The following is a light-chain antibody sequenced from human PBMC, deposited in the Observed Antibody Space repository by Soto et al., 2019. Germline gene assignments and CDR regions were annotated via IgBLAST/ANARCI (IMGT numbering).Light chain of an antibody. CDR1: NSDVGSYNL. CDR3: CSYAGNSSFV. J-gene: IGLJ1*01. Sequence: QSVLTQPASVSGSPRQSITISCTGTNSDVGSYNLVSWFQQHPGKAPKLVIYEVTKRPSGVSDRFSGSKSGNTASLTISGLQAEDEADYYCCSYAGNSSFVFGTGTKVTV. V-gene: IGLV2-23*02. CDR2: EVT.